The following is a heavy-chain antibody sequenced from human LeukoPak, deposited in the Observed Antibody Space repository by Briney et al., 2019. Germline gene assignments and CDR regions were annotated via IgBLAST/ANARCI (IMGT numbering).Heavy chain of an antibody. CDR3: ARDMRADIAAPSYYYYGMDV. D-gene: IGHD6-6*01. J-gene: IGHJ6*02. CDR1: GYTFTSYG. V-gene: IGHV1-69*13. Sequence: VASVKVSCKASGYTFTSYGISWVRQAPGQGLEWMGGIIPIFGTANYAQKFQGRVTITADESTSTAYMELSSLRSEDTAVYYCARDMRADIAAPSYYYYGMDVWGQGTTVTVSS. CDR2: IIPIFGTA.